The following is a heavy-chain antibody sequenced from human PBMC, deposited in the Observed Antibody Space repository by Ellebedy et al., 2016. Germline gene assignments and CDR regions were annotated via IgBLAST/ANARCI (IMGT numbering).Heavy chain of an antibody. Sequence: ASVKVSCKVSGYPLTEMSMHWVRQSPGKGLEWMGGYDPEVDKTVYAQRFQARLTMTEDASADTAYMELSSLRSEDTAVYFCATGDYGDYGLVWGQGTKVTVSS. D-gene: IGHD4-17*01. CDR1: GYPLTEMS. J-gene: IGHJ3*01. CDR3: ATGDYGDYGLV. CDR2: YDPEVDKT. V-gene: IGHV1-24*01.